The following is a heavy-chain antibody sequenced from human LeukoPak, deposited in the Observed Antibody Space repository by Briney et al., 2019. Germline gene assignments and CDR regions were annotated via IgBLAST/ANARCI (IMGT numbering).Heavy chain of an antibody. Sequence: SETLSLTCTVSGGSIISFYWNWIRLPPGKGLEWIGYIYSSGSTNYNPSLKSRVTISGDRSKNQVSLRLSSVTAADTAVYYCARLDSSAYYVDYWGQGTLVTVSS. CDR3: ARLDSSAYYVDY. CDR2: IYSSGST. D-gene: IGHD3-22*01. CDR1: GGSIISFY. V-gene: IGHV4-59*08. J-gene: IGHJ4*02.